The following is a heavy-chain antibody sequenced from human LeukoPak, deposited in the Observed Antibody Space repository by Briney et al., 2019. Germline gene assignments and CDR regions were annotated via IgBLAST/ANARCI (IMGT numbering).Heavy chain of an antibody. CDR2: IIPVFGTA. J-gene: IGHJ3*02. Sequence: GASVKVSCKASGGTFSSYAISWVRQAPGQGLEWMGGIIPVFGTANHAQKFQGRVTITADESTSTAYMELSSQRSEDTAVYYCARDRVVGLGIDNAFDIWGHGTMATVSS. CDR1: GGTFSSYA. V-gene: IGHV1-69*13. D-gene: IGHD2-15*01. CDR3: ARDRVVGLGIDNAFDI.